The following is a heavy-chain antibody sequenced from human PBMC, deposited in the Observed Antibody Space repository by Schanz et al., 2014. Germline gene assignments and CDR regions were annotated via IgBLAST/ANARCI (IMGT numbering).Heavy chain of an antibody. CDR2: ISGGGGSA. CDR1: GFTFNNYD. CDR3: ARRITGTHHNPYYHGMDV. J-gene: IGHJ6*02. D-gene: IGHD1-20*01. Sequence: EVQLVESGGGLVQPGGSLRLSCAASGFTFNNYDMNWVRLVPGKGLECVSGISGGGGSAYYADSVKGRFTISRDNSKNTLYLQMNSLRAGDTAVYYCARRITGTHHNPYYHGMDVWGQGTTVTVSS. V-gene: IGHV3-23*04.